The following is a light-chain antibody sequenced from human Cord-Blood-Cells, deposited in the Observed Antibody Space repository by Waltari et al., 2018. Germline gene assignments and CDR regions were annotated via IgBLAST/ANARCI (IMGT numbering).Light chain of an antibody. CDR3: QQSYSTPLT. CDR2: AAS. CDR1: QSISSY. J-gene: IGKJ4*01. Sequence: DIQMTQSPSSLSASVGDRVTITCRASQSISSYLNWYQQKPGKAPKLLIYAASSLQSGVPSRFSGSGSGTDCTLTISSLQPEDFATYYCQQSYSTPLTFGGGTK. V-gene: IGKV1-39*01.